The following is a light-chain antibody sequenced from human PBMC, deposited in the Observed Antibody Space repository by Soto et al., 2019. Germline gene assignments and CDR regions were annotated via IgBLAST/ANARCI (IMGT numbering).Light chain of an antibody. CDR3: SSYTSSSTLV. CDR2: DVS. V-gene: IGLV2-14*01. CDR1: SSDVGGYNY. Sequence: QPVLTQPASVSGSPGQSITISCTGTSSDVGGYNYVSWYQQHPGKAPKLMIYDVSNRPSGVSNRFSGSKSGNTASLTISGLQAEDEADYCCSSYTSSSTLVFGNGTKVTVL. J-gene: IGLJ1*01.